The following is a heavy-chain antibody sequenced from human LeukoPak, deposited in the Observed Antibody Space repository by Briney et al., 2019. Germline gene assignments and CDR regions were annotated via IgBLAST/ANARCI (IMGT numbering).Heavy chain of an antibody. Sequence: GGSLRLSCAASGFTFSDYYMSWFRQAPGKGLEWISYISSPGTTIFHADSVKGRFTTSKDNAKSSLYLQMNSLRAEDTAVYYCARESPYYYGAGSYYLSYWGQGTLVTVSS. CDR2: ISSPGTTI. CDR3: ARESPYYYGAGSYYLSY. CDR1: GFTFSDYY. V-gene: IGHV3-11*01. J-gene: IGHJ4*02. D-gene: IGHD3-10*01.